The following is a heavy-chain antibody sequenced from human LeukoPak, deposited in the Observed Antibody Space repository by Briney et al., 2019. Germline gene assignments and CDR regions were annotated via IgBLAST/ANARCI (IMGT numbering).Heavy chain of an antibody. V-gene: IGHV3-21*01. CDR2: ISSSSSYI. J-gene: IGHJ4*02. CDR1: GFTFSSYS. D-gene: IGHD5-12*01. Sequence: GGSLRLSCAASGFTFSSYSMNWVRQAPGKGLEWVSSISSSSSYIYYADSVKGRFTISRDNAKNSLYLQMNSVRAEDTAVYYCARVSGYSGYDYSPLDYWGQGTLVTVSS. CDR3: ARVSGYSGYDYSPLDY.